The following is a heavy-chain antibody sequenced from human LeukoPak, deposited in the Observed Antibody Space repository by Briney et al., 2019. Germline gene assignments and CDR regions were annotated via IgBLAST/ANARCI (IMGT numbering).Heavy chain of an antibody. CDR2: ISAYNGNT. V-gene: IGHV1-18*04. J-gene: IGHJ4*02. D-gene: IGHD1-7*01. CDR1: GYTFTGYY. Sequence: ASVKVSCKASGYTFTGYYMHWVRQAPGQGLEWMGWISAYNGNTIYAQKLQGRVTMTTDTSTSTACMELRSLRSDDTALYYCARDGNYVPDYWGQGTLVTVSS. CDR3: ARDGNYVPDY.